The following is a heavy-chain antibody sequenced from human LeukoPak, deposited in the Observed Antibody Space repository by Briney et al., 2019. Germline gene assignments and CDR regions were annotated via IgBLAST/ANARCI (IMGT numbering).Heavy chain of an antibody. CDR2: IIAYNGNT. Sequence: ASVQVSCQASGYTFTSYGISWVRQAPGQGLEWMGWIIAYNGNTNYSQKLQGRVTITTDTSTSTAYMELRSLRSDDTAVYYCARWWSYCGGDCYFVSDYWGQGTLVTVSS. CDR1: GYTFTSYG. CDR3: ARWWSYCGGDCYFVSDY. V-gene: IGHV1-18*04. J-gene: IGHJ4*02. D-gene: IGHD2-21*02.